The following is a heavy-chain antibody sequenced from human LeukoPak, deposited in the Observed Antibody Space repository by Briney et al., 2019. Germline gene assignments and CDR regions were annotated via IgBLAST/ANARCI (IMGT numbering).Heavy chain of an antibody. Sequence: GGSLRLSCAASGFTFSSYSMNWVRQAPGKGLEWVSSISSSSSYIYYADSVKGRFTISRDNAKNSLYLQMNSLRAEDTAVYYCARDHYYGSGSYVLGYWGQGTLVTVSS. D-gene: IGHD3-10*01. V-gene: IGHV3-21*01. CDR1: GFTFSSYS. CDR3: ARDHYYGSGSYVLGY. J-gene: IGHJ4*02. CDR2: ISSSSSYI.